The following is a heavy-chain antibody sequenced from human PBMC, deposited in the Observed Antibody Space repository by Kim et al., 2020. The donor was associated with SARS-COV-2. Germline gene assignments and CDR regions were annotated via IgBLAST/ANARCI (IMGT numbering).Heavy chain of an antibody. CDR2: IKQDGSEK. D-gene: IGHD4-17*01. J-gene: IGHJ4*02. CDR1: GFTFSSYW. V-gene: IGHV3-7*04. CDR3: ARVNGDYGAYYFDY. Sequence: GGSLRLSCAVSGFTFSSYWMSWVRQAPGKGLEWVANIKQDGSEKYYVDSVKGRFTISRDNAKNSLYLQMNSLRAEDTAVYYCARVNGDYGAYYFDYWGQG.